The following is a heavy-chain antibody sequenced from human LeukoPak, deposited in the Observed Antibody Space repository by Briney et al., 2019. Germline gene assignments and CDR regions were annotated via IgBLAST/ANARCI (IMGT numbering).Heavy chain of an antibody. CDR3: AKDSGSSWTYYFDY. V-gene: IGHV3-9*01. CDR1: GFTFDDYA. Sequence: GRSLRLSCAASGFTFDDYAMQWVRQAPGKGLEWVSVISWNSGSIGYADSVKGRFTISRDNAKNSLYLQMNSLRAEDTALYYCAKDSGSSWTYYFDYWGQGTLVTVSS. D-gene: IGHD6-13*01. J-gene: IGHJ4*02. CDR2: ISWNSGSI.